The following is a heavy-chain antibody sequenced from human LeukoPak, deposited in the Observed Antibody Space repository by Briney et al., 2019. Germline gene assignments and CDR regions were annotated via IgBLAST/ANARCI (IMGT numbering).Heavy chain of an antibody. CDR2: IKQDGSER. Sequence: PGGSPRLSCAASGFTFSTYWIIWVRQAPGKGLEWVANIKQDGSERHYVDSERGRFTISRDNAKNSLCLQMNGLRAEDTAVYYCAKGDYDYGDYVDYWGQGTLVTVSS. CDR3: AKGDYDYGDYVDY. V-gene: IGHV3-7*01. J-gene: IGHJ4*02. CDR1: GFTFSTYW. D-gene: IGHD4-17*01.